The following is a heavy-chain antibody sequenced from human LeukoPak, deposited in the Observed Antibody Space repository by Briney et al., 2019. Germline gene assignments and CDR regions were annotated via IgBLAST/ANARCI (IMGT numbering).Heavy chain of an antibody. V-gene: IGHV1-8*03. J-gene: IGHJ4*02. Sequence: ASVKVSCKASGYTFTSYDINWVRQATGQGLEWMGWMNPNSGNTGYAQKFQGRVTITRNTSISTAYMELSSLRSEDTAVYYCARASDFWSGYYLVDYWGQGTLVTVFS. D-gene: IGHD3-3*01. CDR1: GYTFTSYD. CDR2: MNPNSGNT. CDR3: ARASDFWSGYYLVDY.